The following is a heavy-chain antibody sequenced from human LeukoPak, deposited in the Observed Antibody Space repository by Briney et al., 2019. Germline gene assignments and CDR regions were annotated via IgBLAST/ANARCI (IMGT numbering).Heavy chain of an antibody. J-gene: IGHJ4*02. CDR3: ARQAQLASFDC. D-gene: IGHD3-3*02. V-gene: IGHV5-51*01. Sequence: GESLKISCKGSGFSFGTYWIGWVRQMPGEGLEWMRIIYTGDSDTRYSPSFQGQVTISVDKSINTAYLQWSSLKASDTAMYYCARQAQLASFDCWGQGTLVTVSS. CDR1: GFSFGTYW. CDR2: IYTGDSDT.